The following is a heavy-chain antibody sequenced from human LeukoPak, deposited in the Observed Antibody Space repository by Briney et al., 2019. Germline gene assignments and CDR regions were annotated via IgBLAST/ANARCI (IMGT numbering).Heavy chain of an antibody. CDR1: GYTFTSYY. V-gene: IGHV1-46*01. J-gene: IGHJ3*02. Sequence: ASGKVSCKASGYTFTSYYMHWVRQAPGQGLEWMGIINPSGGSTSYAQKFQGRVTMTRDTSTSTVYMELSSLRSEDTAVYYCARRGDSSGYYSPAHAFDIWGQGTMVTVSS. CDR2: INPSGGST. CDR3: ARRGDSSGYYSPAHAFDI. D-gene: IGHD3-22*01.